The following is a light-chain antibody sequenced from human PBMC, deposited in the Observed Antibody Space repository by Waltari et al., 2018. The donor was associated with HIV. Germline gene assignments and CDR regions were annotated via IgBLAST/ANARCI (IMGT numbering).Light chain of an antibody. CDR1: NSNIRNNY. CDR2: DNN. CDR3: GTWDSSLSAGV. J-gene: IGLJ2*01. Sequence: QSVLTQPPSVSAAPGQKVTISCSASNSNIRNNYVSWYQQLPGTAPKLLIYDNNKRPSGIPDRFSGSKSGTSATLGITGLQTGDEADYYCGTWDSSLSAGVFGGGTKLTVL. V-gene: IGLV1-51*01.